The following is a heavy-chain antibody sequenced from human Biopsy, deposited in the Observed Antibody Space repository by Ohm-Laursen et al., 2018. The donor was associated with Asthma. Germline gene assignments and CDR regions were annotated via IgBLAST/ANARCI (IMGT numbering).Heavy chain of an antibody. J-gene: IGHJ6*02. CDR2: LIPVLGTA. CDR1: GDSLGSFINYA. V-gene: IGHV1-69*01. CDR3: ARGYSGTDRIVYYYSGMEV. D-gene: IGHD5-12*01. Sequence: SSVKVSCKASGDSLGSFINYAISWVRQAPRQGLEWMGGLIPVLGTADYAPMFEGRVTNTADESTSTAYLELTSLRFEDTAVYYCARGYSGTDRIVYYYSGMEVWGQGTTVTVSS.